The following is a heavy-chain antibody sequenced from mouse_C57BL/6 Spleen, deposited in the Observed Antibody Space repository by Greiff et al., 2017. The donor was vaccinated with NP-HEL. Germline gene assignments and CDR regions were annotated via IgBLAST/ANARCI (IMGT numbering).Heavy chain of an antibody. J-gene: IGHJ1*03. CDR3: ARRAYYYGSSTWYFDV. V-gene: IGHV1-50*01. D-gene: IGHD1-1*01. CDR2: IDPSDSYT. CDR1: GYTFTSYW. Sequence: QVQLQQPGAELVKPGASVKLSCKASGYTFTSYWMQWVKQRPGQGLEWIGEIDPSDSYTNYNQKFKGKATLTVDTSSSTAYMQLSSLTSEDSAVYYCARRAYYYGSSTWYFDVWGTGTTVTVSS.